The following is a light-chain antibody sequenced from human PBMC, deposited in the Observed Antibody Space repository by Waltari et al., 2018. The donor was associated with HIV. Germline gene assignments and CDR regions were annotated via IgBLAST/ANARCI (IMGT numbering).Light chain of an antibody. V-gene: IGLV7-43*01. CDR2: STG. CDR3: LLYYGGAWV. Sequence: QTVVTQEPSLTVSPGGTVTLTCASSTGAVTSGYYPNWFQQKPGQAPRPLIYSTGNKHSSPPARFSGSLLGGKAALTLSGVQPEDEAEYYCLLYYGGAWVFGGGTKLTVL. J-gene: IGLJ3*02. CDR1: TGAVTSGYY.